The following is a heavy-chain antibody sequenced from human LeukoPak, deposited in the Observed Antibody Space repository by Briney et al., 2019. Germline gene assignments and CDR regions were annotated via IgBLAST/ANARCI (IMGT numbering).Heavy chain of an antibody. CDR3: ARGYDILTGYSFDI. CDR1: GYTFTGCY. CDR2: INPNSGGT. V-gene: IGHV1-2*04. Sequence: GASVKVSCKASGYTFTGCYMHWVRQAPGQGLEWMGWINPNSGGTNYTQKFQGWVTMTRDTSISTAYMELSRLRSDDTAVYYCARGYDILTGYSFDIWGQGTMVTVSS. J-gene: IGHJ3*02. D-gene: IGHD3-9*01.